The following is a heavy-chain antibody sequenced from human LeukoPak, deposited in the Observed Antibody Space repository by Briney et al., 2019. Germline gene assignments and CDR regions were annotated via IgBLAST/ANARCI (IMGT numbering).Heavy chain of an antibody. J-gene: IGHJ4*02. CDR1: GFTSSSYA. V-gene: IGHV3-23*01. D-gene: IGHD2-15*01. Sequence: GGSLRLSYAASGFTSSSYAMSWVRQAPGKGLEWVSAISGSGGSTYYADSVKGRFTISRDNSKNTLYLQMNSLRAEDTAVYYCATTPPVAGVFGWGQGTLVTVSS. CDR2: ISGSGGST. CDR3: ATTPPVAGVFG.